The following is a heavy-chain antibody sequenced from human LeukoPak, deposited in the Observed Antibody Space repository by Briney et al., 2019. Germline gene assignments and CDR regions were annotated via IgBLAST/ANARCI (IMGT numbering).Heavy chain of an antibody. CDR3: AKELYQLPYYFDY. D-gene: IGHD2-2*01. CDR1: GFTVSSNY. J-gene: IGHJ4*02. CDR2: IYSGGST. V-gene: IGHV3-66*01. Sequence: GGSLRLSCAASGFTVSSNYMSWVRQAPGKGLEWVSVIYSGGSTYYADSVKGRFTISRDNSKNTLYLQMNSLRAEDTAVHYCAKELYQLPYYFDYWGQGTLVTVSS.